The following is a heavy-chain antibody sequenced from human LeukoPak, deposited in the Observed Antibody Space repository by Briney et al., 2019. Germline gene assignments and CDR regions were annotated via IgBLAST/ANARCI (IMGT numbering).Heavy chain of an antibody. J-gene: IGHJ5*02. V-gene: IGHV4-38-2*02. CDR2: IYHSGST. D-gene: IGHD6-13*01. Sequence: SETLSLTCTVSGGSISSYYWSWIRQPPGKGLEWIGSIYHSGSTYYNPSLKSRVTISVDTSKNQFSLKLSSVTAADTAVYYCAREGYSSSSTWFDPWGQGTLVTVSS. CDR1: GGSISSYY. CDR3: AREGYSSSSTWFDP.